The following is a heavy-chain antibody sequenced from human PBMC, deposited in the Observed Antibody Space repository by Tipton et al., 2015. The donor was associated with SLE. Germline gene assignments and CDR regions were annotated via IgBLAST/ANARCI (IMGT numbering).Heavy chain of an antibody. J-gene: IGHJ5*02. V-gene: IGHV4-31*03. D-gene: IGHD2-15*01. Sequence: TLSLTCSVSGGSINRGGYYWSWIRQRPGGGLEGIGYIHYTGTTYYNPSLNSRLTISVDTSRSQFSLNLSSVTAADTAVYFCARVRVVAATGWFDPWGQGALVTVSS. CDR3: ARVRVVAATGWFDP. CDR1: GGSINRGGYY. CDR2: IHYTGTT.